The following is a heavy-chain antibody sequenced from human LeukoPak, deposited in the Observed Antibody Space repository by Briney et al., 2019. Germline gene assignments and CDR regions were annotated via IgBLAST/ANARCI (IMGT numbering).Heavy chain of an antibody. CDR2: IYHSGST. J-gene: IGHJ4*02. CDR3: ARGFGGRYFDWSIRGLDY. D-gene: IGHD3-9*01. CDR1: GGSISSSNW. V-gene: IGHV4-4*02. Sequence: SETLSLTCAVSGGSISSSNWWSWVRQPPGKGLEWIGEIYHSGSTNYNPSLKSRVTISVDKSKNQFSLKLSSVTAADTAVYYCARGFGGRYFDWSIRGLDYWGQGTLVTVSS.